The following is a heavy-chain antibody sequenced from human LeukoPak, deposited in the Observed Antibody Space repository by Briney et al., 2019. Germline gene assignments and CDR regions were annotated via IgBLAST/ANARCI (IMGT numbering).Heavy chain of an antibody. CDR2: TYYSGST. CDR3: AREVGIAARPFDY. D-gene: IGHD6-6*01. J-gene: IGHJ4*02. Sequence: ASETLSLTCTVSGGSVSSGSYYWSWIRQPPGKGLEWIGYTYYSGSTNYNPSLKSRVTISVDTSKNQFSLKLSSVTAADTAVYYCAREVGIAARPFDYWGQGTLVTVSS. V-gene: IGHV4-61*01. CDR1: GGSVSSGSYY.